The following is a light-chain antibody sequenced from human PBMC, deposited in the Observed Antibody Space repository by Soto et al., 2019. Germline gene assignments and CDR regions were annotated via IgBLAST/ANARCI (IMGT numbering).Light chain of an antibody. CDR3: ATWDDGLNGQV. V-gene: IGLV1-44*01. CDR1: SSNIGRNS. Sequence: QSVLTQPPSASGTPGQRVTISCSGSSSNIGRNSVNWYQHLPGTAPKLLIYSDNERPSGVPARISGSKSGTSAALPISGLQSEDDADYYCATWDDGLNGQVFGTGTKLTVL. J-gene: IGLJ1*01. CDR2: SDN.